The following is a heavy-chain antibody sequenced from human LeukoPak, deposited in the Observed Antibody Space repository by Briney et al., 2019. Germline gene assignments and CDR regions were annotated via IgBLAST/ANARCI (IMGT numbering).Heavy chain of an antibody. V-gene: IGHV4-38-2*02. Sequence: PSETLSLTCAVSGYSISTGYYWAWIRQSPGRGLEWIGSIYASGSNYYNPALKSRVTISVDTSKNQFSLELTSVTAADTAVYYCARDSLESGFYDDGGYSAPCDYWGQGTLVTVSS. J-gene: IGHJ4*02. CDR3: ARDSLESGFYDDGGYSAPCDY. CDR1: GYSISTGYY. CDR2: IYASGSN. D-gene: IGHD3-22*01.